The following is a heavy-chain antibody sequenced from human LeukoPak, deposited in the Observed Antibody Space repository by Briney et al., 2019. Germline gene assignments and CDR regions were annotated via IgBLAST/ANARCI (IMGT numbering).Heavy chain of an antibody. Sequence: PSETLSLTCTVSGGSMSNNYWSWLRQSPGKGLEWVGYTYSSGSTKYNPSLKSRVTISIDTSKNQFSLRLRSVTAADTAVYYCARRRDYYDSGVYKGPFFDYWGQGTLVTVSS. V-gene: IGHV4-59*01. CDR1: GGSMSNNY. J-gene: IGHJ4*02. D-gene: IGHD3-22*01. CDR3: ARRRDYYDSGVYKGPFFDY. CDR2: TYSSGST.